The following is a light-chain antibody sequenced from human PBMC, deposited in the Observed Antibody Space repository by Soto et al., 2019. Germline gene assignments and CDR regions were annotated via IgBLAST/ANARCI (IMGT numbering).Light chain of an antibody. Sequence: PGETATLSCRASQTMNSNYLAWYQHKPGQAPRLLIFGASRRATGIPDRFIGSGSGTVFTLTISRLEPEDIAVYYCQQSGGSLYTFGQGTKVEIK. J-gene: IGKJ2*01. V-gene: IGKV3-20*01. CDR2: GAS. CDR3: QQSGGSLYT. CDR1: QTMNSNY.